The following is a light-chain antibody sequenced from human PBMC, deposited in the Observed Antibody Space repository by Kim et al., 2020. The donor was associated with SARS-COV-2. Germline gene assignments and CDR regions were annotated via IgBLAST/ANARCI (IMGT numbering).Light chain of an antibody. CDR2: DAS. J-gene: IGKJ5*01. V-gene: IGKV1-33*01. CDR1: QNISNY. CDR3: QQYDNLPFT. Sequence: ASVGDRVTITCQASQNISNYLNWYQQKPGKAPKLLIYDASNLETGVPSRFSGSGSGADFTFTISSLQPEDIATYYCQQYDNLPFTFGQGTRLEIK.